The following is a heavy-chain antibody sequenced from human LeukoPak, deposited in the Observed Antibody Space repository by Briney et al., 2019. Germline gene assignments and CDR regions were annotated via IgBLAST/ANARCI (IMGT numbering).Heavy chain of an antibody. CDR1: GFTFSDYY. CDR3: ARDKEGGHINFDY. V-gene: IGHV3-11*05. Sequence: KSGGSLRLSCAGSGFTFSDYYMNWLRQAPGKGLEWVSYISSTSMYTNYADSVKGRFTISRDNAKNSLYLQMNSLRAEDTAVYFCARDKEGGHINFDYWGQGTLVTVSS. D-gene: IGHD2-15*01. CDR2: ISSTSMYT. J-gene: IGHJ4*02.